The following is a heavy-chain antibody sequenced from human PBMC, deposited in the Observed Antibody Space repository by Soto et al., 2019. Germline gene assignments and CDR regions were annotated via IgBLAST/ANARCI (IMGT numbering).Heavy chain of an antibody. CDR2: IYHSGST. CDR1: GGSFSGYY. CDR3: ARKYYYDSSGYDY. V-gene: IGHV4-34*01. D-gene: IGHD3-22*01. J-gene: IGHJ4*02. Sequence: PSETLSLTCAVYGGSFSGYYWSWIRQPPGKGLEWIGEIYHSGSTNYNPSLKSRVTISVYKSKNQFSLKLSSVTAEDTAVYYCARKYYYDSSGYDYWAQGTLVTVSS.